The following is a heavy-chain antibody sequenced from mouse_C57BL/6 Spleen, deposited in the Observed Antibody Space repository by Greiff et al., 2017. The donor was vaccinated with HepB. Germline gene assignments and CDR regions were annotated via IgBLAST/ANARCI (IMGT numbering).Heavy chain of an antibody. Sequence: QVQLQQSGAELVKPGASVKISCKASGYAFSSYWMNWVKQRPGKGLEWIGQIYPGDGDTNYNGKFKGKATLTADKSSSTAYMQLSSLTSEDSAVYFCARRSGDGSSYDWYFDVWGTGTTVTVSS. CDR3: ARRSGDGSSYDWYFDV. D-gene: IGHD1-1*01. CDR2: IYPGDGDT. CDR1: GYAFSSYW. V-gene: IGHV1-80*01. J-gene: IGHJ1*03.